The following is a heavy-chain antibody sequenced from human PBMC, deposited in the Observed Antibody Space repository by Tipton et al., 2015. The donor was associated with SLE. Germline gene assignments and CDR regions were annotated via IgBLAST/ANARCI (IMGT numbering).Heavy chain of an antibody. CDR3: ARNRAPGTLLEPIGIRFDP. CDR2: ISTYDGNT. J-gene: IGHJ5*02. D-gene: IGHD1-14*01. V-gene: IGHV1-18*04. Sequence: QLVQSGAEVKKPGASVKVSCKASSYTFSNYGINWVRQAPGQGLEWMGWISTYDGNTKYAQKFQGRVTMTTDTSTSTAYLDLRSLRSDDTAVYYCARNRAPGTLLEPIGIRFDPWGQGTLVSVSS. CDR1: SYTFSNYG.